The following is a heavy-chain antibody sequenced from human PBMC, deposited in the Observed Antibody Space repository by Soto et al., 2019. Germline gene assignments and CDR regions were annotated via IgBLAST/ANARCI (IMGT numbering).Heavy chain of an antibody. V-gene: IGHV1-18*01. J-gene: IGHJ4*02. CDR3: ARGYCNNIGCSHYFDS. D-gene: IGHD2-8*01. CDR1: GYTITIYG. Sequence: ASVKVYCKTFGYTITIYGVSWGRQTHVQGLEWMGWISAYNGNTNYAQKLQGRVTMTTDTSTSTAYMELRNLRSDDTATYFCARGYCNNIGCSHYFDSWGQGTLVPVSS. CDR2: ISAYNGNT.